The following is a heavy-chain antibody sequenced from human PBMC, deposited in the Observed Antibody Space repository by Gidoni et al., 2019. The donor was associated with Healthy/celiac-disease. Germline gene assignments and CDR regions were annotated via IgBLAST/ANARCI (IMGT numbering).Heavy chain of an antibody. V-gene: IGHV3-30*04. CDR2: ISYDGSNK. D-gene: IGHD6-13*01. J-gene: IGHJ4*02. CDR1: GFTFSSYA. Sequence: QVQLVESGGGVVQPGRSLRLSGAASGFTFSSYAMHWVRQAPGKGREWVAVISYDGSNKYYADSVKGRFTISRDNSKNTLYLQMNSLRAEDTAVYYCARDTHSIAAAGTTLDYWGQGTLVTVSS. CDR3: ARDTHSIAAAGTTLDY.